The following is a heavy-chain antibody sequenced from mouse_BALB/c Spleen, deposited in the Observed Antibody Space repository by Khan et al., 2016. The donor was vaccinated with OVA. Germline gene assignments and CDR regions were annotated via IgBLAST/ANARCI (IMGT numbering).Heavy chain of an antibody. CDR1: GFTFSNYA. J-gene: IGHJ3*01. Sequence: EVELVESGGGLVKPGGSLKLSCAASGFTFSNYAMSWVRQTPEKRLEWVASISTGGNTYYLDSVKGRFTISRDNARNILYLQMRSLRSEDTAMYYCARDYWFAYWGQGTLVTVSA. CDR3: ARDYWFAY. V-gene: IGHV5-6-5*01. CDR2: ISTGGNT.